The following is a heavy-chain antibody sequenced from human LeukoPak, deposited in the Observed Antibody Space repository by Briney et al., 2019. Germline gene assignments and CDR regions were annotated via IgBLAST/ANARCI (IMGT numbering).Heavy chain of an antibody. Sequence: PGGSLRLSCAASGFTFSSYGMHWVRQAPGKGLDWVAFIHHDGSNKYYADSVRGRFTISRDNSKNTLYLQMNSLRAEDTAVYYCASLFLCYGCSSSSESSDIWGQGTMVTVSS. CDR3: ASLFLCYGCSSSSESSDI. CDR1: GFTFSSYG. J-gene: IGHJ3*02. D-gene: IGHD2-2*01. V-gene: IGHV3-30*02. CDR2: IHHDGSNK.